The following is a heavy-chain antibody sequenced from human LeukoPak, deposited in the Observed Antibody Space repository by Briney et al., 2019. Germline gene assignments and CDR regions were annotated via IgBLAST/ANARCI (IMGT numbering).Heavy chain of an antibody. V-gene: IGHV1-2*02. J-gene: IGHJ4*02. Sequence: VASVKVSCKASGYAFSDYYILWVRQAPGHGLEWMGGINPNSGGKNYAQKFQGRVTMTRDTSINTAYMDLSRLRSDDSAVYYCARSRGGELLFDYWGQGTLVTVSS. D-gene: IGHD3-16*01. CDR2: INPNSGGK. CDR1: GYAFSDYY. CDR3: ARSRGGELLFDY.